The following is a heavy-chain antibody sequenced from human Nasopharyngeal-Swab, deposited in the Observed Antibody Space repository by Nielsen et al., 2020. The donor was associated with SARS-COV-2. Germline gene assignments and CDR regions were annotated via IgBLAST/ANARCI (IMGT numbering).Heavy chain of an antibody. J-gene: IGHJ6*02. D-gene: IGHD3-10*01. CDR3: AASRGPGSYYYGSGDQSMDV. CDR2: IDPSDSYT. CDR1: GYSFTSYW. V-gene: IGHV5-10-1*01. Sequence: GESLKISCKGSGYSFTSYWISWVRQMPGKGLECMGRIDPSDSYTNYSPSFQGHVTISADKSISTAYLQWSSLKASDTAMYYCAASRGPGSYYYGSGDQSMDVWGQGTTVTVSS.